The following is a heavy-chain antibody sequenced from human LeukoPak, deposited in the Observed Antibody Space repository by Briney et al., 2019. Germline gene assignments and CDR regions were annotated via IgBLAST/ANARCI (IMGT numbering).Heavy chain of an antibody. Sequence: ALVMVSCTASGYTFTGYDMNWVRPAPGQGLEWTGWINPNSGGTNYAQKFQGRVTMTRDTSISTAYMELSRLRSDDTAVYYCASLAAAGTDFDYWGQGTLVTVSS. D-gene: IGHD6-13*01. CDR2: INPNSGGT. V-gene: IGHV1-2*02. J-gene: IGHJ4*02. CDR1: GYTFTGYD. CDR3: ASLAAAGTDFDY.